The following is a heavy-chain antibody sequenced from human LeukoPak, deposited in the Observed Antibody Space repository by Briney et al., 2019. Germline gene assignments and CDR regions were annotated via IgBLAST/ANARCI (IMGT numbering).Heavy chain of an antibody. V-gene: IGHV3-11*01. CDR2: ISSGGGII. J-gene: IGHJ4*02. D-gene: IGHD6-13*01. Sequence: GGSLRLSCVVSGFTFSDYHMSWIRQAPGKGLEWVSYISSGGGIISHADSVKGRFTISRDNAENSLYLQMNSLRAEDTAVYYCAKTPWYSSGWSIDYWGQGTLVTVSS. CDR1: GFTFSDYH. CDR3: AKTPWYSSGWSIDY.